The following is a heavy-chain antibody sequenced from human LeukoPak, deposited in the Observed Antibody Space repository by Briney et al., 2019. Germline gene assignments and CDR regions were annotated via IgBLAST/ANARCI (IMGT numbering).Heavy chain of an antibody. J-gene: IGHJ4*02. D-gene: IGHD3-3*01. Sequence: PSETLSLTCAVSGYSISSDNWWGWVRQPPGKGLEWIGNIYYSGSTYYNSSLKSRVTMSLDTSKNQFSLKLSSVTAVDTAVYYCARFGSGGQPLDYWGQGTLVTVSS. CDR1: GYSISSDNW. CDR2: IYYSGST. V-gene: IGHV4-28*01. CDR3: ARFGSGGQPLDY.